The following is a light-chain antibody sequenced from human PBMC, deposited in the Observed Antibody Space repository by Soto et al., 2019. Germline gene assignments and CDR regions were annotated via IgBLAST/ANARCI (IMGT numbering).Light chain of an antibody. CDR2: EVS. CDR1: SSDVGGYNY. J-gene: IGLJ1*01. Sequence: QSALTQPASVSGSPGQSITISCTGTSSDVGGYNYVSWYQHHPVKAPKLMIYEVSNRPSGIPERFSGFNSGKTATLTISKVEAGDEADYYCQVWDSHTDHYVFGTGTKVTVL. CDR3: QVWDSHTDHYV. V-gene: IGLV2-14*01.